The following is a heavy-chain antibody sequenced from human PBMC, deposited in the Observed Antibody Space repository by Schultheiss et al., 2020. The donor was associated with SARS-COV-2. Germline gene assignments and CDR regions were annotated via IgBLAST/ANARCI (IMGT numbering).Heavy chain of an antibody. J-gene: IGHJ4*02. CDR3: ARRRDYFDY. V-gene: IGHV3-48*04. CDR2: ISSSGSAT. CDR1: GFTFSSYG. Sequence: GGSLRLSCAASGFTFSSYGMSWVRQAPGKGLEWLSYISSSGSATYYADSVKGRFTISRDNAKNSLYLQMDSLRAEDTAVYYCARRRDYFDYWAQGTLVTVSS.